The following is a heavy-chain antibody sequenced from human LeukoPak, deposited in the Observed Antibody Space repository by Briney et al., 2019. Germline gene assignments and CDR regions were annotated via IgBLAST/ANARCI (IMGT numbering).Heavy chain of an antibody. CDR3: AKTPVVTLSAFDX. D-gene: IGHD3-22*01. CDR1: RGSFSGYV. CDR2: INHSGST. J-gene: IGHJ3*01. Sequence: SETLSLTCGVYRGSFSGYVWSWIRQPPGKGLQWIGEINHSGSTTYNPSLKSQVTISLDTSRNQFSLKLTSVTAADTAVYYCAKTPVVTLSAFDXWGQGXLVTVSS. V-gene: IGHV4-34*01.